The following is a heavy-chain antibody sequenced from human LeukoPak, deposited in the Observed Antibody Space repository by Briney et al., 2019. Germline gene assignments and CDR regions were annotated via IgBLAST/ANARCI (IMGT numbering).Heavy chain of an antibody. J-gene: IGHJ4*02. V-gene: IGHV4-31*03. CDR2: IYYSGST. Sequence: PSETLSLTCTVSGGSISSGGYYWSWIRQHPGKGLEWIGYIYYSGSTYYNPSLKSRVTISVDTSKNQFSLKLSSVTAADTAVYYCARGFSSWSSDYWGQGTLVTVSS. CDR1: GGSISSGGYY. D-gene: IGHD6-19*01. CDR3: ARGFSSWSSDY.